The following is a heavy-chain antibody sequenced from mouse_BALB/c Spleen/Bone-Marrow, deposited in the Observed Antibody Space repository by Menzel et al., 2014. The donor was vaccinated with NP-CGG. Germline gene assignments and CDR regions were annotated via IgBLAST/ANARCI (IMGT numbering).Heavy chain of an antibody. CDR1: GFNIKDYY. D-gene: IGHD2-14*01. Sequence: VQLKESGAELVRSGASVKLSCTASGFNIKDYYMHWVKQRPEQGLEWIGWIDPENGDTEYAPKLQGKATMTADTTSNTAYLQLSSLTSEDTAVYCCNRYDWYFDVWGAGTTVTVSS. J-gene: IGHJ1*01. CDR2: IDPENGDT. V-gene: IGHV14-4*02. CDR3: NRYDWYFDV.